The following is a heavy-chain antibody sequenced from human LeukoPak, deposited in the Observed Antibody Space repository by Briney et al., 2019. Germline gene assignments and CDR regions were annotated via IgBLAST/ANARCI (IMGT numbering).Heavy chain of an antibody. CDR3: ARDYRPGYCSSTSCYAAWFDP. V-gene: IGHV3-21*01. CDR2: ISSSSSYI. CDR1: GFTFSSYS. Sequence: PGGSLRLSCAASGFTFSSYSMNWVRQAPGRGLEWVSSISSSSSYIYYADSVKGRFTISRDNAKNSLYLQMNSLRAEDTAVYYCARDYRPGYCSSTSCYAAWFDPWGQGTLVTVSS. J-gene: IGHJ5*02. D-gene: IGHD2-2*01.